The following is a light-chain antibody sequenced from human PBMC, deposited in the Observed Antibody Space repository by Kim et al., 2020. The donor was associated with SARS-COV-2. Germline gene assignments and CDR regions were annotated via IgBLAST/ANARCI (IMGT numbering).Light chain of an antibody. CDR1: NIGSKN. CDR3: QVWDSSTVV. Sequence: VALGQTARITCGGNNIGSKNVHRYQQKPGQAPVLVIYRDSNRPSGIPERFSGSNSGNTATLTISRAQAGDEADYYCQVWDSSTVVFGGGTQLTVL. CDR2: RDS. J-gene: IGLJ2*01. V-gene: IGLV3-9*01.